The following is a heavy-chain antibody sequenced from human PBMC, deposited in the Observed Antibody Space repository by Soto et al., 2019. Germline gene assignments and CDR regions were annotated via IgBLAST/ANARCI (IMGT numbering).Heavy chain of an antibody. J-gene: IGHJ6*02. CDR3: AALRLYYWCYGMDV. CDR1: GFTFTSSA. Sequence: SVKVSCKASGFTFTSSAVQWVRQARGQRLEWIGWIVVGSGNTNYAQKFQERVTITRDMSTSTVYMELSSLRSEDTAVYYCAALRLYYWCYGMDVWGQGTTVTVSS. CDR2: IVVGSGNT. D-gene: IGHD2-8*01. V-gene: IGHV1-58*01.